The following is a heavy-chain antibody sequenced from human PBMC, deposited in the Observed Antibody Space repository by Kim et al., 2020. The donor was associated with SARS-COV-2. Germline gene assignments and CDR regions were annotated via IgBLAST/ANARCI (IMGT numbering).Heavy chain of an antibody. J-gene: IGHJ4*02. Sequence: GGSLRLSCAASGFTFSSYWMHWVRQAPGKGLVWVSRINSDGSSISYADSVKGRFTISRDNAKNTVYLQMNSLRAEDTAVYFCGCSSGWMGGYWGQGTLVAVSS. CDR3: GCSSGWMGGY. CDR1: GFTFSSYW. V-gene: IGHV3-74*01. D-gene: IGHD6-19*01. CDR2: INSDGSSI.